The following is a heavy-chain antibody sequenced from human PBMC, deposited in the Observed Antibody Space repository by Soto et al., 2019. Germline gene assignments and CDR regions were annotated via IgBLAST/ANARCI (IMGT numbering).Heavy chain of an antibody. CDR2: IRSKAYGGTT. V-gene: IGHV3-49*03. CDR3: TRDRINVLRYFDWSPDAFDI. CDR1: GFTFGDYA. Sequence: PGGSLRLSCTASGFTFGDYAMSWFRQAPGKGLEWVGFIRSKAYGGTTEYAASVKGRFTISRDDSKSIAYLQMNSLKTEDTAVYYCTRDRINVLRYFDWSPDAFDIWGQGTMVTVSS. D-gene: IGHD3-9*01. J-gene: IGHJ3*02.